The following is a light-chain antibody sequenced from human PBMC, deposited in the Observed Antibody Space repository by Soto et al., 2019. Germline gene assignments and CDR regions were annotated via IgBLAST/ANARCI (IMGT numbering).Light chain of an antibody. CDR3: QQYNNWPWWT. CDR1: QSVSSSY. CDR2: GAS. Sequence: VMTQSPATLSVSPGERATLSCRASQSVSSSYLAWYQQKPGQAPRLLIYGASTRATGIPARFSGSGSGTEFTLTISSLQSEDFAVYYCQQYNNWPWWTFGQGTKV. J-gene: IGKJ1*01. V-gene: IGKV3-15*01.